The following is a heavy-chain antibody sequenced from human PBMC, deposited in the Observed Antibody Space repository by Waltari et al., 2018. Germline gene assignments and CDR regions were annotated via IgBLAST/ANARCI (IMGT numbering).Heavy chain of an antibody. D-gene: IGHD4-17*01. CDR2: ISYDGSNK. CDR1: GFTFSSYA. V-gene: IGHV3-30-3*01. J-gene: IGHJ4*02. Sequence: QVQLVESGGGVVQPGRSLRLSCAASGFTFSSYAMHWVRQAPGKGLEWVAVISYDGSNKYYADSVKGRFTISRDNSKNTLYLQMNSLRAEDTAVYYCARDLHRLFDYWGQGTLVTVSS. CDR3: ARDLHRLFDY.